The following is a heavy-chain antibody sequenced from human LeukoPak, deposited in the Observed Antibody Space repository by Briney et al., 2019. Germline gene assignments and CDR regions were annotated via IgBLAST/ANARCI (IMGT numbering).Heavy chain of an antibody. CDR2: ISSSSSYI. J-gene: IGHJ3*02. CDR3: ARDIAARGAFDI. CDR1: GFTFSSYS. D-gene: IGHD6-6*01. Sequence: GGSLRLSCAASGFTFSSYSMNWVRQARGKGLEWVSSISSSSSYIYYADSVKGRFTISRDNAKNSLYLQMNSLRAEDTAVYYCARDIAARGAFDIWGQGTMVTVSS. V-gene: IGHV3-21*01.